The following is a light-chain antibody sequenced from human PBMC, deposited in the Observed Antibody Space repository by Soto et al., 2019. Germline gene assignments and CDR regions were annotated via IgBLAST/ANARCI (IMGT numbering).Light chain of an antibody. J-gene: IGKJ5*01. V-gene: IGKV1-27*01. CDR3: QKYNISPLT. CDR2: DAS. Sequence: DIQMTQSPSSLSASVGDRVTITCRASQGISNYLVWYQQKRGKVPELLIYDASTLHSGVPSRFSGSGSGTDFTLTISSLQPEDVATYYCQKYNISPLTFGQGTRLEIK. CDR1: QGISNY.